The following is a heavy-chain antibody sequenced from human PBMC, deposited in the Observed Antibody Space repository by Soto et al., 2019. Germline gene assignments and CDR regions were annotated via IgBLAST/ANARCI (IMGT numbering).Heavy chain of an antibody. CDR1: GDSVSSNSAA. V-gene: IGHV6-1*01. CDR2: TYYRSKWYN. D-gene: IGHD2-21*02. J-gene: IGHJ6*02. CDR3: ARVVVVTAIPVYYSYRGIDV. Sequence: PSQTLSLTCAISGDSVSSNSAAWNWIRQSPSRGLEWLGRTYYRSKWYNDYAVSVKSRITINPDTSKNQFSLQLNSVTPEDTAVYYCARVVVVTAIPVYYSYRGIDVCGPGTTGTVS.